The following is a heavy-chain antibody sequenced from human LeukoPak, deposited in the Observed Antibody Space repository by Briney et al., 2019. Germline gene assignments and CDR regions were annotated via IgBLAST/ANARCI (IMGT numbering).Heavy chain of an antibody. CDR2: IGTAGDT. Sequence: GGSLRLSCAASGFTFSSYDMHWVRQATGKGLEWVSAIGTAGDTYYPGSVKGRFTISRENAKNSLYLQMNSLRAGDTAVYYCARGGSYGVENAFDIWGQGTMVTVSS. V-gene: IGHV3-13*01. D-gene: IGHD5-24*01. J-gene: IGHJ3*02. CDR1: GFTFSSYD. CDR3: ARGGSYGVENAFDI.